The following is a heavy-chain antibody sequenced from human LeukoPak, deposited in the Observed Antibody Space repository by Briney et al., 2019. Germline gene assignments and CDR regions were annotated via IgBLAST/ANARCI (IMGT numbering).Heavy chain of an antibody. CDR3: ARGGCSSTSCYWRNNWFDP. V-gene: IGHV1-2*02. CDR1: GYTFTGYY. J-gene: IGHJ5*02. D-gene: IGHD2-2*01. Sequence: ASVKVSCKASGYTFTGYYMHWVRQAPGQGLEWMGWINPNSGGTNYAQKFQGRVTMTRDTSISTAYMELSRLRSVDTAVYYCARGGCSSTSCYWRNNWFDPWGQGTLVTVSS. CDR2: INPNSGGT.